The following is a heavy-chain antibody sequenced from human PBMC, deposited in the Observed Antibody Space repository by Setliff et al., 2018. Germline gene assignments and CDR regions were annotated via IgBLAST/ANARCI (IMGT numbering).Heavy chain of an antibody. V-gene: IGHV4-39*01. CDR3: ARRGYYYYGMDV. J-gene: IGHJ6*02. CDR2: IYHSGST. Sequence: SETLSLTCTVSGGSISSSSYYWGWIRQPPGKGLEWIGSIYHSGSTYYNPSLKSRVTISVDTSKNQFSLKLSSVTAADTAVYYCARRGYYYYGMDVWGQGTTVTVSS. CDR1: GGSISSSSYY.